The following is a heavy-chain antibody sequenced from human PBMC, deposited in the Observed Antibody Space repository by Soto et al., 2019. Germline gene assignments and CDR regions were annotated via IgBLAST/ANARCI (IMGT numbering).Heavy chain of an antibody. CDR3: ARKFTIPAGLDV. Sequence: GASVKVSCKASGYDFTMYFIHWVRQAPGQGLEWMGVLNPATGRTTYAQKFQGRITVTGDTSTSIVNMDLNSLRSEDTAIYYCARKFTIPAGLDVWGQGTPVTVSS. V-gene: IGHV1-46*01. CDR1: GYDFTMYF. J-gene: IGHJ6*02. D-gene: IGHD2-21*01. CDR2: LNPATGRT.